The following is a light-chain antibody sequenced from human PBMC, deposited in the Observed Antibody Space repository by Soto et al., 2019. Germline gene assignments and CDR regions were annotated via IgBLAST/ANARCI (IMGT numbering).Light chain of an antibody. V-gene: IGLV2-23*01. J-gene: IGLJ3*02. CDR3: SSYTGSYTLM. CDR2: ETT. Sequence: QSVLTQPASVSGSTGQSITISCTGSSTDVGAYHLVSWYQHLPGKVPQLIIYETTKRPSRVSNRFSGSKSGNTASLTISGLLAEDEADYYCSSYTGSYTLMFGGGTKVTVL. CDR1: STDVGAYHL.